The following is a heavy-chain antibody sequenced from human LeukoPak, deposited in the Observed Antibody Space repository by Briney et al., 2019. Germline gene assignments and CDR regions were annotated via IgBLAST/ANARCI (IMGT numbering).Heavy chain of an antibody. CDR3: ARAADIVVVPAANWFDP. CDR2: INPNSGGT. D-gene: IGHD2-2*01. J-gene: IGHJ5*02. V-gene: IGHV1-2*02. Sequence: ASVKVSCKASGYTFTGYYMHWVRQAPGQGLEWMGWINPNSGGTNYAQKFQGRVTMTRYTSISTAYMELSRLRSDDTAVYYCARAADIVVVPAANWFDPWGQGTLVTVSS. CDR1: GYTFTGYY.